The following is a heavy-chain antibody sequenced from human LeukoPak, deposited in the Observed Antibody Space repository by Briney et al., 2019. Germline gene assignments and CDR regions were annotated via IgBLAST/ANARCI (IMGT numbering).Heavy chain of an antibody. J-gene: IGHJ5*02. Sequence: PGGSLRLFCAASGFTFSSYGMHWVRQAPGKGLEWVAFIRYDGSNKYYADSVKGRFTISRDNSKNTLYLQMNSLRAEDTAVYYCAKDPEYYYDSSGSSRYNWFDPWGQGTLVTVSS. CDR2: IRYDGSNK. V-gene: IGHV3-30*02. CDR3: AKDPEYYYDSSGSSRYNWFDP. CDR1: GFTFSSYG. D-gene: IGHD3-22*01.